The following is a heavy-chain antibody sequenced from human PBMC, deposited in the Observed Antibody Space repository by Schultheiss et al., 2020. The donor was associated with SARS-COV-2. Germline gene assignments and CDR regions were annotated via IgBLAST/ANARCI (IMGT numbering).Heavy chain of an antibody. CDR2: ISSSGSTI. V-gene: IGHV3-11*01. Sequence: GGSLRLSCAASGFTFSDYYMSWIRQAPGKGLEWVSYISSSGSTIYYADSVKGRFTISRDNAKNSLYLQMNSLRAEDTAVYYCAKGGYDFWSGKLGDAFDIWGQGTMVTVSS. CDR1: GFTFSDYY. D-gene: IGHD3-3*01. J-gene: IGHJ3*02. CDR3: AKGGYDFWSGKLGDAFDI.